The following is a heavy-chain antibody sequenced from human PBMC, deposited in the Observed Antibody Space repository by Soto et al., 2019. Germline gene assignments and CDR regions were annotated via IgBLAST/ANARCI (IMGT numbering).Heavy chain of an antibody. CDR2: VSYSGST. D-gene: IGHD1-20*01. J-gene: IGHJ4*02. CDR3: ALYKDHADLLTVFDD. CDR1: GGSISSYY. V-gene: IGHV4-59*01. Sequence: SETLSLTCTVSGGSISSYYWSWIRQPPGKGLEWIGYVSYSGSTKYNPSLKSRVTISVDTSKNQFSLNLSSLTAADTAVYYCALYKDHADLLTVFDDWGQGNLVTIAS.